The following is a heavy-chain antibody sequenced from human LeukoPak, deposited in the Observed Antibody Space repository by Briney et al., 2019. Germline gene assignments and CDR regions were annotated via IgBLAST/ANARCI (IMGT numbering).Heavy chain of an antibody. Sequence: GGSLRLSCAASGFAFDDYGMHWVRQRPGKGLEWVAGITWNGVGVIYADSVKGRFTISRDNTKNSLSLQMNGLTAEDTALYYCGRDPGVNLYYYMHVGGAGTSLTVPS. J-gene: IGHJ6*03. D-gene: IGHD2-8*01. CDR3: GRDPGVNLYYYMHV. CDR1: GFAFDDYG. V-gene: IGHV3-9*01. CDR2: ITWNGVGV.